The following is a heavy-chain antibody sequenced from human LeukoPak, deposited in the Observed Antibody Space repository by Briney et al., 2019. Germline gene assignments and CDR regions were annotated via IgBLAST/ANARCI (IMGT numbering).Heavy chain of an antibody. V-gene: IGHV3-23*01. D-gene: IGHD6-13*01. CDR3: AKDALGDGQPTEYYYYGMDV. J-gene: IGHJ6*02. Sequence: GASLRLSCAASGFTFSSYAMSWVRQAPGKGLEWVSAISGSGGSTYYADSVKGRFTISRDNSKNTLYLQMNSLRAEDTAVYYCAKDALGDGQPTEYYYYGMDVWGQGTTVTVSS. CDR1: GFTFSSYA. CDR2: ISGSGGST.